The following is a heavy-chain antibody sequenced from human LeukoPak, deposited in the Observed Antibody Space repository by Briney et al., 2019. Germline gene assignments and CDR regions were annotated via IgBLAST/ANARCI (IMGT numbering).Heavy chain of an antibody. CDR2: ISDGGGSI. D-gene: IGHD3-22*01. CDR1: GFTFNIFA. J-gene: IGHJ4*02. CDR3: AKDDNYDIFFDY. Sequence: GGSLSLSCAASGFTFNIFALSWVRQAPGKGLEWVSTISDGGGSIYYADSVKGRFTITRENTKNTLYLQMNSLRAEDTAVYDCAKDDNYDIFFDYWGQGTLVTVSS. V-gene: IGHV3-23*01.